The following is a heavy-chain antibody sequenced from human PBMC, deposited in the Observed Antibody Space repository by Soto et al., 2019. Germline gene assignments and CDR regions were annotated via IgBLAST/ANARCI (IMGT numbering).Heavy chain of an antibody. CDR2: ISYDGSNK. CDR3: SKELIVVVTAYYLDY. V-gene: IGHV3-30*18. J-gene: IGHJ4*02. CDR1: GFTFSSYG. D-gene: IGHD2-21*02. Sequence: GGSLRLSCAASGFTFSSYGMHWVRQAPGKGLEWVAVISYDGSNKYYADSVKGRFTISRDNSKNTLYLQMNSLRAEDTAVYYCSKELIVVVTAYYLDYWGQGTLVTVSS.